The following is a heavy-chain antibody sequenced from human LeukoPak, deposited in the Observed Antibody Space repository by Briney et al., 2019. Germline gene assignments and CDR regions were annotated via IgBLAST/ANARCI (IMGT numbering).Heavy chain of an antibody. Sequence: SGGSLRLSCAASGFTFTKYWMSWVRQAPGKRLECVASINQDESVKRYVDSAKGRFTISRDNTQNSVYLEMNSLTAEDTALYYCARDLWAQQEGDGFEIWGQGTMVTVSS. CDR1: GFTFTKYW. D-gene: IGHD6-13*01. J-gene: IGHJ3*02. CDR3: ARDLWAQQEGDGFEI. V-gene: IGHV3-7*03. CDR2: INQDESVK.